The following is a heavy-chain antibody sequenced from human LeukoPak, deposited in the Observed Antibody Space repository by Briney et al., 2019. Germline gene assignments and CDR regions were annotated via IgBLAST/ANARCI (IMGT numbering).Heavy chain of an antibody. J-gene: IGHJ5*02. V-gene: IGHV4-4*09. D-gene: IGHD6-13*01. Sequence: SETLSLTCNVSGGSIINYSWSWIRQPPGKGLEWIGYIHSSGITNYAPFLKSRVTMSVDTSKNQFSLKLSSVTAADTAVYYCAKHASIAGAGGWLDPWGLGTPVTVSS. CDR2: IHSSGIT. CDR1: GGSIINYS. CDR3: AKHASIAGAGGWLDP.